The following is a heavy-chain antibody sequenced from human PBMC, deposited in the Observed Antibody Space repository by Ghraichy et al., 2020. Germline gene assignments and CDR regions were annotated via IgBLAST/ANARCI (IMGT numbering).Heavy chain of an antibody. V-gene: IGHV4-59*01. J-gene: IGHJ2*01. D-gene: IGHD6-13*01. Sequence: SETLSLTCTVSGGSISSYYWSWIRQPPGKGLEWIGYIYYSGSTNYNPSLKSRVTISVDTSKNQFSLKLSSVTAADTAVYYCARALLAPIAAAGTGYWYFDLWGRGTLVTVSS. CDR2: IYYSGST. CDR1: GGSISSYY. CDR3: ARALLAPIAAAGTGYWYFDL.